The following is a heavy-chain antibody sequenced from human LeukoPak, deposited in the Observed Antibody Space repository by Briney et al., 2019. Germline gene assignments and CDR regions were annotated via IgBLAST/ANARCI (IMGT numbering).Heavy chain of an antibody. V-gene: IGHV4-39*07. CDR3: ARVYYSSSYDYWYFDL. D-gene: IGHD6-13*01. Sequence: SETLSLTCTVSGGSISSNSYYWGWIRQPPGKGLEWIGSIYYGGSTYYNPSLKSRVTISFDTSKNQFSLKLSSVTAADTAVYYCARVYYSSSYDYWYFDLWGRGTLVTVSS. CDR1: GGSISSNSYY. CDR2: IYYGGST. J-gene: IGHJ2*01.